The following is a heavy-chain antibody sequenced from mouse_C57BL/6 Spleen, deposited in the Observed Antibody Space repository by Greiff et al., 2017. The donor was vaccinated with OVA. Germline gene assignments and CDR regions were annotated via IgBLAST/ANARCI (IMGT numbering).Heavy chain of an antibody. Sequence: QVQLQQSGAELVRPGASVKLSCKASGYTFTDYYINWVKQRPGQGLEWIARIYPGSGNTYYNEKFKGKATLTAEKSSSTAYMQLSSLTSEDSAVYFCARDGNYEDWFAYWGQGTLVTVSA. V-gene: IGHV1-76*01. CDR1: GYTFTDYY. D-gene: IGHD2-1*01. J-gene: IGHJ3*01. CDR2: IYPGSGNT. CDR3: ARDGNYEDWFAY.